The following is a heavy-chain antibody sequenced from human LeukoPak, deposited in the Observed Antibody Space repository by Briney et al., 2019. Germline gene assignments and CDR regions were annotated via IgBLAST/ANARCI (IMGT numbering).Heavy chain of an antibody. D-gene: IGHD1-26*01. CDR3: ATDLYSGSYYGHYYYGMDV. J-gene: IGHJ6*02. CDR2: FDPEVGET. CDR1: GYSLTELS. Sequence: GASVKVSCKVSGYSLTELSMHWVRQAPGTGHGWMGGFDPEVGETIYAQEFQGRGTMTEDTSTDTAYMELSSLRSEDTAVYYCATDLYSGSYYGHYYYGMDVWGQGTTVTVSS. V-gene: IGHV1-24*01.